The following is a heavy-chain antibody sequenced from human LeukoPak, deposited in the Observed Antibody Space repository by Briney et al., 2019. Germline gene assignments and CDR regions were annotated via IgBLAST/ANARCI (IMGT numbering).Heavy chain of an antibody. CDR3: ARVKDSSGYMYYFDY. Sequence: GGSLRLSCAASGFTFSSCWMHWVRQAPGKGLVWVSRINSDGSSTSYADSVKGRFTISRDNAKNTLYLQMNSLRAEDTAVYYCARVKDSSGYMYYFDYWGQGTLVTVSS. V-gene: IGHV3-74*01. J-gene: IGHJ4*02. D-gene: IGHD3-22*01. CDR1: GFTFSSCW. CDR2: INSDGSST.